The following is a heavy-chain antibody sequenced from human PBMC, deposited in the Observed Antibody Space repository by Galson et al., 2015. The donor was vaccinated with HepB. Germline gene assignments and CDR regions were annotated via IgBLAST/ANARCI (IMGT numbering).Heavy chain of an antibody. D-gene: IGHD3-10*01. CDR1: GFTFSSYG. CDR3: ARDERYYGSGRGFAAFDI. V-gene: IGHV3-30*19. CDR2: ISYDGSNK. Sequence: SLRLSCAASGFTFSSYGMHWVRQAPGKGLEWVAVISYDGSNKYYADSVKGRFTISRDNSKNTLYLQMNSLRAEDTAVYYCARDERYYGSGRGFAAFDIWGQGTMVTVSS. J-gene: IGHJ3*02.